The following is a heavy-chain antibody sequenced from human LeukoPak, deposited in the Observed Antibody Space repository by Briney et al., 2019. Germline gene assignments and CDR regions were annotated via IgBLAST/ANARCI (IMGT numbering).Heavy chain of an antibody. CDR3: ASSPDYGDYHDAFDI. CDR1: GDSIFTTRYH. V-gene: IGHV4-39*01. CDR2: ITYSGDT. J-gene: IGHJ3*02. Sequence: SETLSLTCTVTGDSIFTTRYHWGWIRQPPGKGLEWIGSITYSGDTYENPSLESRVIISVDTSKNQFSLKLNSVTAADTAVYYCASSPDYGDYHDAFDIWGQGTMVTVSS. D-gene: IGHD4-17*01.